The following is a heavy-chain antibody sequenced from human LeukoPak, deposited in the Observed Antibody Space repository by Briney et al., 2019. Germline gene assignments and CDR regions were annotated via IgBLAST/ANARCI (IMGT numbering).Heavy chain of an antibody. CDR1: GGSFSGYY. V-gene: IGHV4-34*01. CDR3: TREYFNWSISPAIGYFDY. D-gene: IGHD3-9*01. Sequence: NPSEALSLTCAVYGGSFSGYYWSWIRQPPGKGLEWIGEINHSGSTDYNPSLKSRVTISVDTSNNQFSLKLSSVTAADTAVYYCTREYFNWSISPAIGYFDYWGQGTLVTVHS. CDR2: INHSGST. J-gene: IGHJ4*02.